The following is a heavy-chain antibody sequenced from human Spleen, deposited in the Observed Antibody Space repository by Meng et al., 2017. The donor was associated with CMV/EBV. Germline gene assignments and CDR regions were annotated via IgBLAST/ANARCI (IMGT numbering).Heavy chain of an antibody. Sequence: TCGVSDGSVSSNNWWSWVRQPPGKGLEWIGEIYHTTSTNYTPSLKGRVTISVDKAKNQISLRLTSVTAADTAIYYCASGTGAYAIWWGQGTLVTVSS. CDR2: IYHTTST. V-gene: IGHV4-4*02. J-gene: IGHJ4*02. CDR3: ASGTGAYAIW. CDR1: DGSVSSNNW. D-gene: IGHD3-16*01.